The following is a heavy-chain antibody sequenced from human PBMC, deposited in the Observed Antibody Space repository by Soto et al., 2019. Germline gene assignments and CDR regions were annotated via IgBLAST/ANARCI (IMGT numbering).Heavy chain of an antibody. Sequence: SETLSLTCIVSGAALNSGNYYWSWIRQVPGKGLEWIGHIYVTGAVDYNPSLRDRITISQDTSERQFSLNLRLVTAADTAVYYCARLRLATNNYKWFDPWGQGTLVTVYS. J-gene: IGHJ5*02. V-gene: IGHV4-31*02. CDR2: IYVTGAV. D-gene: IGHD1-20*01. CDR1: GAALNSGNYY. CDR3: ARLRLATNNYKWFDP.